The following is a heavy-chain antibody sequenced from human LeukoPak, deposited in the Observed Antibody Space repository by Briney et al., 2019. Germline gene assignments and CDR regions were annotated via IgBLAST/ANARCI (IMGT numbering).Heavy chain of an antibody. CDR3: ASGIVVVPAAIGLSDY. V-gene: IGHV3-21*01. D-gene: IGHD2-2*02. Sequence: GGSLRLSCAASGFTFSSYSMNWVRQAPGKGREWGSSISSSSSYIYYADSVKGRFTISSDNAKNSLYLQMTRLRAEDTAVYYCASGIVVVPAAIGLSDYWGQGTLVTVSS. CDR2: ISSSSSYI. CDR1: GFTFSSYS. J-gene: IGHJ4*02.